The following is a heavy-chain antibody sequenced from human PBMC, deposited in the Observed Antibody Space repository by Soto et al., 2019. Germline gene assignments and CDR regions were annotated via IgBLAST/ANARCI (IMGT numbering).Heavy chain of an antibody. CDR1: GFTFSSYG. V-gene: IGHV3-30*18. J-gene: IGHJ6*02. D-gene: IGHD2-2*01. CDR3: AKELPRPYIVVVPAAIRGMDV. CDR2: ISYDGSNK. Sequence: GVSLRLSCAASGFTFSSYGMHWVRQAPGKGLEWVAVISYDGSNKYYADSVKGRFTISRDNSKNTLYLQMNSLRAEDTAVYYCAKELPRPYIVVVPAAIRGMDVWGQGTTVTVSS.